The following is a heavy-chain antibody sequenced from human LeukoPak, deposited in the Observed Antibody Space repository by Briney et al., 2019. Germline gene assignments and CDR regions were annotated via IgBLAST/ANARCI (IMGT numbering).Heavy chain of an antibody. CDR3: ARGGQTAGFDY. Sequence: RSGGSLRLSCAASGFTLSRFWMTWVRQAPGKGLVWVSGIDSDGSFISYADSVKGRFTISRDNAKNTLYLQMNSLRDEDTAVYYCARGGQTAGFDYWGQGTLVTASS. CDR1: GFTLSRFW. J-gene: IGHJ4*02. V-gene: IGHV3-74*01. CDR2: IDSDGSFI. D-gene: IGHD6-13*01.